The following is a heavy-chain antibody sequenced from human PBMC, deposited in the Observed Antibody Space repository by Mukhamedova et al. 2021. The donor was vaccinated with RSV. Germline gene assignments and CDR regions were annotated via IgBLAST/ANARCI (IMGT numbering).Heavy chain of an antibody. J-gene: IGHJ3*02. Sequence: PGKGLEWVSDISGRGTNSYYAGSVKGRFTICRGNSKNTLCLQMSSLRAEDTAVYYCARRTPDMNDAFDIWGQGTTVTVSS. D-gene: IGHD1-14*01. CDR2: ISGRGTNS. V-gene: IGHV3-23*01. CDR3: ARRTPDMNDAFDI.